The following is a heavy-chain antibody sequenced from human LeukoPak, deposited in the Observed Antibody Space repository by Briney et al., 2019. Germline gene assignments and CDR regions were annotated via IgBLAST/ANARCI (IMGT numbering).Heavy chain of an antibody. CDR1: GVTLSNYG. J-gene: IGHJ4*02. D-gene: IGHD3-22*01. V-gene: IGHV3-23*01. CDR3: AKRGVVIRVILVGFHKEAYYFDS. CDR2: ISDSGGST. Sequence: GGSLRLSCAVSGVTLSNYGMSWVRQAPGKGLEWVAGISDSGGSTNYADSVKGRFTISRDNPKNTLYLQMNSLRAEDTAVYFCAKRGVVIRVILVGFHKEAYYFDSWGQGALVTVSS.